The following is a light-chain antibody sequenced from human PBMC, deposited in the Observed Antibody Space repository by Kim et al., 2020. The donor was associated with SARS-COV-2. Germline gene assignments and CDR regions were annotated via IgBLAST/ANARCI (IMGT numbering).Light chain of an antibody. Sequence: SPEERATLSCRASQSVNSNYLAWYQRKPGQAPRLLIYGASSRATGIPARFSGSGSGTDFTLTINRLEPEDFAVYYCQHYGSSPWTFGQGTKVDIK. V-gene: IGKV3-20*01. CDR1: QSVNSNY. CDR2: GAS. CDR3: QHYGSSPWT. J-gene: IGKJ1*01.